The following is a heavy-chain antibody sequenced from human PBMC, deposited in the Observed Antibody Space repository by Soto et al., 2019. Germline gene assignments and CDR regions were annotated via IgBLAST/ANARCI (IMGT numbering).Heavy chain of an antibody. Sequence: GESLKSSCKASGFNFGGSLIGCVRQMPWKGLEWMVIIHPGTSDTRYSPSFQGQVTMSADPSINTAYLQWRSLKPSDTATYFCARGGFIVTTPDYWAQGTRVTFSS. CDR3: ARGGFIVTTPDY. D-gene: IGHD4-4*01. CDR1: GFNFGGSL. CDR2: IHPGTSDT. J-gene: IGHJ4*02. V-gene: IGHV5-51*01.